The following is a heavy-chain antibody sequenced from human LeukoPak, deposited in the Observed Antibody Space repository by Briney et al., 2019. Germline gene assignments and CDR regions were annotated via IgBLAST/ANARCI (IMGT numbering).Heavy chain of an antibody. CDR3: ARYYETTVEAFDI. CDR1: GGSISSYY. D-gene: IGHD4-23*01. Sequence: SETLSLTCTVSGGSISSYYWSWIRQPPGKGLEWIGYIYYSGSINYNPSLKSRVSISVDTSKNQFSLKLSSVTAADTAVYYCARYYETTVEAFDIWGQGTMVTVSS. CDR2: IYYSGSI. J-gene: IGHJ3*02. V-gene: IGHV4-59*08.